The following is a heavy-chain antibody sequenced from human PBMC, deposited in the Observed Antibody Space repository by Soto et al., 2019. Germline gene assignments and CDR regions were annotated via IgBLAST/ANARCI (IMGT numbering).Heavy chain of an antibody. V-gene: IGHV4-31*03. CDR1: GGSISSGGYY. D-gene: IGHD3-3*01. CDR3: ARLAATHYDFWSDPGHYYGMDV. CDR2: IYYSGST. J-gene: IGHJ6*02. Sequence: SETLSLTCTVSGGSISSGGYYWSWIRQHPGKGLEWIGYIYYSGSTYYNPSLKSRVTISVDTSKNQFSLKLSSVTAADTAVYYCARLAATHYDFWSDPGHYYGMDVWGQGTKVTVYS.